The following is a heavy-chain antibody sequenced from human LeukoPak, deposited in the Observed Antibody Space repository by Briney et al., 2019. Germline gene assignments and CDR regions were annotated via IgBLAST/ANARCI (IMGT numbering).Heavy chain of an antibody. CDR2: IYYSGST. CDR3: ARGQTGTTYRFDP. Sequence: SETLSLTCTVSGGSISSYYWSWIRQPPGKGLEWIGYIYYSGSTNYNPSLKSRVTISVDTSKNHFSLRLSSVTAADTAVYYCARGQTGTTYRFDPWGQGTLVTVSS. D-gene: IGHD1-1*01. J-gene: IGHJ5*02. CDR1: GGSISSYY. V-gene: IGHV4-59*12.